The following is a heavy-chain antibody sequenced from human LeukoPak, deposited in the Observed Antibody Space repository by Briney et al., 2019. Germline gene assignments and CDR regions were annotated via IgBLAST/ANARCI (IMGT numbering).Heavy chain of an antibody. CDR2: IYDSGST. V-gene: IGHV4-39*07. CDR3: ARDQEATVTSVYYYGMDV. D-gene: IGHD4-17*01. CDR1: GGSIRSSYYY. J-gene: IGHJ6*02. Sequence: SETLSLTCTVSGGSIRSSYYYWGWIRQPPGKGLEWIGSIYDSGSTYYNPSLKSRVTISVDTSKNQFSLKLSSVTAADTAVYYCARDQEATVTSVYYYGMDVWGQGTTVTVSS.